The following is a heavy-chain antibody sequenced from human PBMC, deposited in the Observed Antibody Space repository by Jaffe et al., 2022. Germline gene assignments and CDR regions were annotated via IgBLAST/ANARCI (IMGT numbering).Heavy chain of an antibody. J-gene: IGHJ4*02. CDR1: GYSISSGYY. Sequence: QVQLQESGPGLVKPSETLSLTCAVSGYSISSGYYWAWIRQPPGKGLEWIGTIYQIGSTYYNPSLKSRVTISVDTSKNQFSLKLSSVTAADTAVYYCARTAAGTYYFDSWGQGALVTVSS. CDR2: IYQIGST. D-gene: IGHD6-13*01. CDR3: ARTAAGTYYFDS. V-gene: IGHV4-38-2*01.